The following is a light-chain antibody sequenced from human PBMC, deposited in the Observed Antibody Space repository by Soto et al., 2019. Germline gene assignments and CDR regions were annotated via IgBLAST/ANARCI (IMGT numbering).Light chain of an antibody. CDR1: SSDVGGYDY. CDR3: SSYTGGNPSYV. V-gene: IGLV2-8*01. Sequence: QPALTQPPSASGSPGQSVTISCTGTSSDVGGYDYVSWYQQHPGKAPKLMIYEVTIRPPGVSDRFSGSKSGNTASLTVSGLQAEDEADYYCSSYTGGNPSYVFGTGTKVTVL. J-gene: IGLJ1*01. CDR2: EVT.